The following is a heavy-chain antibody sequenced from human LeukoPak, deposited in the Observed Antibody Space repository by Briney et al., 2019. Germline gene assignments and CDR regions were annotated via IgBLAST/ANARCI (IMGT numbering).Heavy chain of an antibody. CDR3: AKLPGIAAAGTIWFDP. D-gene: IGHD6-13*01. CDR1: GFTFSSYA. V-gene: IGHV3-23*01. J-gene: IGHJ5*02. Sequence: GGSLGLSCAASGFTFSSYAMSWVRQAPGKGLEWVSAISGSGGSTYYADSVKGRFTISRDNSKNTLYLQMNSLRAEDTAVYYCAKLPGIAAAGTIWFDPWGQGTLVTVSS. CDR2: ISGSGGST.